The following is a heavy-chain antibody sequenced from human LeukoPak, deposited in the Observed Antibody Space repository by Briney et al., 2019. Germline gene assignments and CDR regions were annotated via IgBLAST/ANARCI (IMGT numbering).Heavy chain of an antibody. CDR3: ARGSNAGNWFDP. J-gene: IGHJ5*02. Sequence: SETLSLTCTVSGGSISSGGYYWSWIRQHLGKGLEWIAYIYYSGSTYYNPSLKSRVTISVDTSKNQFSLKLTSVTAVDTAVYYCARGSNAGNWFDPWGQGTLVTVSS. V-gene: IGHV4-31*03. CDR2: IYYSGST. D-gene: IGHD4/OR15-4a*01. CDR1: GGSISSGGYY.